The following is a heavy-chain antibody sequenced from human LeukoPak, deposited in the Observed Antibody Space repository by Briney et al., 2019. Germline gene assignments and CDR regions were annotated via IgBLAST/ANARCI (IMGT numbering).Heavy chain of an antibody. D-gene: IGHD1-7*01. V-gene: IGHV3-7*01. J-gene: IGHJ3*02. CDR1: TFTLSTYY. Sequence: GGSLRLSCAASTFTLSTYYMGWVRQAPGKGLEWVANTKQDENEKYYVGSVKGRFTISRDNAKNSLYLQMNSLRAEDTAIYYCSRWNFAFDIWGQGTMVTVSS. CDR3: SRWNFAFDI. CDR2: TKQDENEK.